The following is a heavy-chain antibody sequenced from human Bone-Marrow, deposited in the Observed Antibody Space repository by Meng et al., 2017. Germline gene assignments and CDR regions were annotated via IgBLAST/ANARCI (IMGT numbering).Heavy chain of an antibody. CDR3: ARDLSYGSDWPGY. D-gene: IGHD6-19*01. CDR2: IWFDGSKT. Sequence: LKISCEGSGFTMNSFEMHWVRQAPGKGLEWPGLIWFDGSKTYYGESVKGRFTISRDKSKNTVSLQINSLRAEDTGVYYCARDLSYGSDWPGYWGQGTLVTVSS. J-gene: IGHJ4*02. V-gene: IGHV3-33*01. CDR1: GFTMNSFE.